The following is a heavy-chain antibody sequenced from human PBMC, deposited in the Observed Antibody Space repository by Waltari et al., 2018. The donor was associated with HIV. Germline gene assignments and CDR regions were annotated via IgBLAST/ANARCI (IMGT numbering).Heavy chain of an antibody. Sequence: QFHLVQSGAEVKKRRSSVKVSCTASAHPFCNFAINWVRQAPGQGLEWMGGVVPFFATTTYARKFQGRVTISATASTGTAYMELRSLTTDDTAVYYCARSLLTPYYFDSWGQGTLVTVSS. CDR3: ARSLLTPYYFDS. CDR1: AHPFCNFA. J-gene: IGHJ4*02. D-gene: IGHD2-21*02. CDR2: VVPFFATT. V-gene: IGHV1-69*12.